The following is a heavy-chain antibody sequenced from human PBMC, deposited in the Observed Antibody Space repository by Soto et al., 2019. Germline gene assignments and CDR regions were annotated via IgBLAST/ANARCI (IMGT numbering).Heavy chain of an antibody. CDR1: GFTLSSYA. Sequence: QVQLVESGGAVVQPGRSLGLSCAASGFTLSSYAMHWVRQAPGKGLEWVAVISYDGSNKYYGDSVKGRFTISRDSSKNTLYLQMNSLRDEDTAVYYCARGTTSRSYSAGDYWGQGTQVTVSS. J-gene: IGHJ4*02. CDR3: ARGTTSRSYSAGDY. V-gene: IGHV3-30*04. CDR2: ISYDGSNK. D-gene: IGHD3-10*01.